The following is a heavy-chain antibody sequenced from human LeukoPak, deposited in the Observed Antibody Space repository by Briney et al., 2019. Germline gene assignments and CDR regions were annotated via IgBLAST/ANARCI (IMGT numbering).Heavy chain of an antibody. V-gene: IGHV3-9*01. CDR3: AKDLDDFWSGYLA. J-gene: IGHJ5*02. CDR2: ISWNSGSI. D-gene: IGHD3-3*01. Sequence: GGSLRLSCAASGFTFDDHAMHWVRQAPGKGLEWVSGISWNSGSIGYADSVKGRFTISRDNAKNSLYLQMNSLRAEDTALYYCAKDLDDFWSGYLAWGQGTLVTVSS. CDR1: GFTFDDHA.